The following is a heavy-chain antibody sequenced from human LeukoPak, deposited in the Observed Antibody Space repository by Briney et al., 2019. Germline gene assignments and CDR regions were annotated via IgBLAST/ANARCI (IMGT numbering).Heavy chain of an antibody. CDR3: ARGVLEWLPPSYYFDY. J-gene: IGHJ4*02. CDR1: GGSISSYY. V-gene: IGHV4-59*01. CDR2: IYYRGST. Sequence: SETLSLTCTVSGGSISSYYWSWIRQPPGKGLEWIGYIYYRGSTNYNPSLEGRVPISVDTSKNKFSLKLSSVTAADTAVYYCARGVLEWLPPSYYFDYWGQGTLVTVSS. D-gene: IGHD3-3*01.